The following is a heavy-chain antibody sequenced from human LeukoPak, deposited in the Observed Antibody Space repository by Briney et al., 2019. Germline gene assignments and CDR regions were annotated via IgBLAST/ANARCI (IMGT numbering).Heavy chain of an antibody. V-gene: IGHV4-34*01. Sequence: KPSETLSLTCAVYGGSFSGYYWSWIRQPPGKGLEWIGEINHSGSTNYNPSLKSRVTISVDTSKNQFSLKLSSVTAADTAVYYCARTPTNAYPFDYWGQGTLVTVSS. CDR2: INHSGST. CDR3: ARTPTNAYPFDY. J-gene: IGHJ4*02. CDR1: GGSFSGYY. D-gene: IGHD2-8*01.